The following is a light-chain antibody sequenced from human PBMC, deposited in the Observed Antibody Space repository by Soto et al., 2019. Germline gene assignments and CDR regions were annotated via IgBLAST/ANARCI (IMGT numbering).Light chain of an antibody. CDR1: SSDIGHYDY. CDR2: HVP. V-gene: IGLV2-14*03. CDR3: SSLTNKHTYG. Sequence: QSVLTQPASVSGSAGQSITISCTGTSSDIGHYDYVSWYQQHPGKAPKVMIYHVPYRPSGVSNRYSGSKSGNSAYPTLSGLHADREADYYLSSLTNKHTYGFPSGT. J-gene: IGLJ1*01.